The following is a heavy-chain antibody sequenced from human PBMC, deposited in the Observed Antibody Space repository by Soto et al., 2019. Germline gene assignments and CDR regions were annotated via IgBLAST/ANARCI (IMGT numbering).Heavy chain of an antibody. CDR2: LRWNDDT. CDR1: GFPLNTNGVG. V-gene: IGHV2-5*01. D-gene: IGHD2-2*02. Sequence: QITLKESGPTLVKPTQTLTLTFSFSGFPLNTNGVGVGWIRQPPGKALDWLALLRWNDDTHYSPSLTNRLSITKDTSKNQVVLTMTNLAPVDTPTYYCGLALGKISSTGYHTDFEYLGPGTLVTVSS. CDR3: GLALGKISSTGYHTDFEY. J-gene: IGHJ4*02.